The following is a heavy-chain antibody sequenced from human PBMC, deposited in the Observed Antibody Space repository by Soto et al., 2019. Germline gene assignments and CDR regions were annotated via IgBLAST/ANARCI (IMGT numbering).Heavy chain of an antibody. V-gene: IGHV1-69*13. Sequence: ASVKVSCKASGGTFSSYAISWVRQAPGQGLEWMGGIIPIFGTANYAQKFQGRVTITADESTSTAYMELSSLRSEDTAVYYCARDPELGIGGWFDPWGQGTLVTVSS. CDR3: ARDPELGIGGWFDP. D-gene: IGHD7-27*01. CDR2: IIPIFGTA. J-gene: IGHJ5*02. CDR1: GGTFSSYA.